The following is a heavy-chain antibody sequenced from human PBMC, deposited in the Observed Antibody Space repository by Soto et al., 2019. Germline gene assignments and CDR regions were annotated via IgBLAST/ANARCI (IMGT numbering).Heavy chain of an antibody. Sequence: QVQLVQSGAEVTKPGASVRVSCKASGYTFINYGISWVRQAPGQGLEWMGWISTYNGKTYYAQKVQGRVTMTTDTSTSTAYMELRSLRSDDTAVYYCARDNVGAYTAASPFDYWGQGTLVTVSS. J-gene: IGHJ4*02. CDR2: ISTYNGKT. CDR3: ARDNVGAYTAASPFDY. CDR1: GYTFINYG. D-gene: IGHD1-26*01. V-gene: IGHV1-18*01.